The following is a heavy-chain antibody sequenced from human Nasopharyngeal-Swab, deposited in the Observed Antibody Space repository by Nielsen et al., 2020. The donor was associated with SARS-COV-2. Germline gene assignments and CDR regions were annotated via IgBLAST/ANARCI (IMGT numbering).Heavy chain of an antibody. CDR2: ISSSSSYI. V-gene: IGHV3-21*01. J-gene: IGHJ2*01. CDR1: GFTFSSYE. CDR3: ARGSSSSFWYFDL. D-gene: IGHD6-6*01. Sequence: GESLKISCAASGFTFSSYEMNWVRQAPGKGLEWVSSISSSSSYIYYADSVKGRFTISRDNAKNSLYLQMNSLRAEDTAVYYCARGSSSSFWYFDLWGRGTLVTVSS.